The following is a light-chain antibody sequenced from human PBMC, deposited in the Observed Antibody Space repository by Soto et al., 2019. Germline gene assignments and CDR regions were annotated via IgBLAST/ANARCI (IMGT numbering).Light chain of an antibody. CDR1: QSVNIY. CDR3: HQYYKWPLT. CDR2: GAS. J-gene: IGKJ4*01. V-gene: IGKV3D-15*01. Sequence: EIVMTPSPATLSVSPGERATLSCRASQSVNIYLAWYQQKPGQAPRLLIFGASYRATGIPARFSGSGSGTDFTLTISSLLSEDFAVYYCHQYYKWPLTFGGGTKVDIK.